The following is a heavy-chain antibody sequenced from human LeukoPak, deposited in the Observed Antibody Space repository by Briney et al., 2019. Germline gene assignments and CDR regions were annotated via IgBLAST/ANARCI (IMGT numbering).Heavy chain of an antibody. J-gene: IGHJ5*02. Sequence: GRSLRLSCAASRFTFSSYGMHWVRQAPGKGLEWVAVISYDGSNKYYADSVKGRFTISRDNSKNTLYLQMNSLRAEDTAVYYCAKAPYGGNPYSWFDPWGQGTLVTVSS. D-gene: IGHD4-23*01. CDR2: ISYDGSNK. V-gene: IGHV3-30*18. CDR1: RFTFSSYG. CDR3: AKAPYGGNPYSWFDP.